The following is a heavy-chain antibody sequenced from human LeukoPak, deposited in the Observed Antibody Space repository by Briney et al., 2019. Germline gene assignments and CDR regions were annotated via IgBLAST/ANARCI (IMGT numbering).Heavy chain of an antibody. Sequence: GGSLRLSCAASGFTFSTYWMHWVRHAPGKGLVWVSRVNGDGSSTNYADSVKGRFTISRDNAKNTLYLQMNSLRAEDTAVYYCARDGIAAVDFDYWGQGILVTVSS. D-gene: IGHD6-13*01. CDR2: VNGDGSST. V-gene: IGHV3-74*01. CDR3: ARDGIAAVDFDY. CDR1: GFTFSTYW. J-gene: IGHJ4*02.